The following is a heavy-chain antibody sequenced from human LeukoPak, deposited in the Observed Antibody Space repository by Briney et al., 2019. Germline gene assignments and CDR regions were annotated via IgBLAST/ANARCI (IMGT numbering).Heavy chain of an antibody. CDR1: GFTFSSYG. D-gene: IGHD3-10*01. CDR3: ATTYYYGSGRYYYYGMDV. J-gene: IGHJ6*02. V-gene: IGHV3-30*03. Sequence: GGSLRLSCAASGFTFSSYGMHWVRQAPGKGLEWVAVISYDGSNKYYADSVKGRFTISRDNSKNTLYLQMNSLRAEDTAVYYCATTYYYGSGRYYYYGMDVWGQGTTVTVSS. CDR2: ISYDGSNK.